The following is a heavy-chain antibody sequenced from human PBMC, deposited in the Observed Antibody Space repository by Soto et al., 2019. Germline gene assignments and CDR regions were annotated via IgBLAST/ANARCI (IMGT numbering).Heavy chain of an antibody. CDR1: GDSIRSGNHY. D-gene: IGHD3-9*01. CDR2: IYYSGST. CDR3: ARVDILTVHGCTDV. V-gene: IGHV4-30-4*01. Sequence: SLTCTVSGDSIRSGNHYWSWIRQPPGKGLEWIGYIYYSGSTYYSPSLKSRVTISVDTSKNQFSLKLNSVTAADTAVYYCARVDILTVHGCTDVWGQGTTVTV. J-gene: IGHJ6*02.